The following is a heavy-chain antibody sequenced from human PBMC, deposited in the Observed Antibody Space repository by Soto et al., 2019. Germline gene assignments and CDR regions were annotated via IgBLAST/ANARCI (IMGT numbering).Heavy chain of an antibody. CDR3: ARDLSYGAVTTRGDYYGMDV. CDR1: GGSISSGGYY. CDR2: IYYSGST. D-gene: IGHD4-17*01. Sequence: QVQLQESGPGLVKPSQTLSLTCTVSGGSISSGGYYWSWIRQHPGKGLEWIGYIYYSGSTYYNPSLKSRVTISVDTSKNQFSLKLSSVTAADTAVYYCARDLSYGAVTTRGDYYGMDVWGQGTTVTGSS. V-gene: IGHV4-31*03. J-gene: IGHJ6*02.